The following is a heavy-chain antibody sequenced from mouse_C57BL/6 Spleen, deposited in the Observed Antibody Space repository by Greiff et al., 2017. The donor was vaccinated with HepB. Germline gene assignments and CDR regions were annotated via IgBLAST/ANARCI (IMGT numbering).Heavy chain of an antibody. V-gene: IGHV1-76*01. D-gene: IGHD1-1*01. Sequence: VQLQQSGAELVRPGASVKLSCKASGYTFTDYYINWVKQRPGQGLEWIARIYPGSGNTYYNEKFKGKATLTAEKSSSTAYMQLSSLTSEDSAVYFCARFYYYGSRYYAMDYWGQGTSVTVSS. CDR1: GYTFTDYY. CDR3: ARFYYYGSRYYAMDY. CDR2: IYPGSGNT. J-gene: IGHJ4*01.